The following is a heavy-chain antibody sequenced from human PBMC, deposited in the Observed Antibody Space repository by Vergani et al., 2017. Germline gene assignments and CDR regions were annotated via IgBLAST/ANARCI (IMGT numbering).Heavy chain of an antibody. CDR2: ICHTEDT. CDR1: GDSISSNNC. CDR3: ATIGYRRWGYYFDY. V-gene: IGHV4-4*03. Sequence: QVQLQESGPGLVKPPGTLSLTCAVSGDSISSNNCWTWVRQPPGKGLEWIGEICHTEDTKYSPSLKSRVTVSVDGSRNLFSLRLNSVTAADTAVYYCATIGYRRWGYYFDYWVQGILVTVSS. J-gene: IGHJ4*02. D-gene: IGHD2-2*02.